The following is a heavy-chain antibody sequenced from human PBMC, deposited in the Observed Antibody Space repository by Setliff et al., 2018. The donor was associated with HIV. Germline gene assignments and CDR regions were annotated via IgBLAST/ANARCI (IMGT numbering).Heavy chain of an antibody. V-gene: IGHV4-34*01. CDR2: INQSGNT. Sequence: SETLSLTCAVYGGSLSGYYWSWVRQSPGRGLEWIGEINQSGNTNFNPSLKSRLIISVDTSKSQFSLKLTSVTAADTDLYYCAREGGQGYSGSGSFYHRNFDLWGRGTLVTSPQ. CDR1: GGSLSGYY. CDR3: AREGGQGYSGSGSFYHRNFDL. J-gene: IGHJ2*01. D-gene: IGHD3-10*01.